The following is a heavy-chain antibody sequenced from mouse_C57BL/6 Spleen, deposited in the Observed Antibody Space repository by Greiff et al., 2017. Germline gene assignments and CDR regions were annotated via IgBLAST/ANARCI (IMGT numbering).Heavy chain of an antibody. CDR3: AKNWERGYFDV. CDR2: IWRGGST. Sequence: QVQLKESGPGLVQPSQSLSITCTVSGFSLTSYGVHWVRQSPGKGLEWLGVIWRGGSTDYNAAFLSRLGITKDNSKSQVFFKMNSLQADDTAIYDWAKNWERGYFDVWGTGTTVTVSS. D-gene: IGHD4-1*01. CDR1: GFSLTSYG. J-gene: IGHJ1*03. V-gene: IGHV2-5*01.